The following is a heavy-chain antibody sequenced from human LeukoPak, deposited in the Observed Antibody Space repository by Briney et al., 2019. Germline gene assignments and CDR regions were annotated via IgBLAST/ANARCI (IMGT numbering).Heavy chain of an antibody. D-gene: IGHD2-2*01. J-gene: IGHJ6*02. CDR2: INHSGST. CDR3: ATVVGRYGMDV. CDR1: GGSFSGYY. V-gene: IGHV4-34*01. Sequence: SETLSLTCAVYGGSFSGYYWSWIRQPPGKGLEWIGEINHSGSTNYNPSLKSRVTISADTSKNQFSLKLSSVTAADTAVYYCATVVGRYGMDVWGQGTTVTVSS.